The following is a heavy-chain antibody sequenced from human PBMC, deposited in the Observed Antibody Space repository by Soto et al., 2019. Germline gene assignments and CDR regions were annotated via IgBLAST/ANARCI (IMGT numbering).Heavy chain of an antibody. CDR2: IGIGSSTT. Sequence: GGSLRLSCAASGFTFRNYGMNWVRQAPGKGLEWVSYIGIGSSTTYYADSVKGRFTISRDNAKNSLYLQMHSLRAEDTAVYYCARERGSGWTFDYWGQGTLVTVSS. CDR3: ARERGSGWTFDY. D-gene: IGHD6-19*01. V-gene: IGHV3-48*01. CDR1: GFTFRNYG. J-gene: IGHJ4*02.